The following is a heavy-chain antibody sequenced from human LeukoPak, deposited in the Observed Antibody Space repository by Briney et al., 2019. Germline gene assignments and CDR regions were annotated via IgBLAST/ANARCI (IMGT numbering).Heavy chain of an antibody. CDR1: GYNFSIYG. J-gene: IGHJ4*02. CDR3: ARAGVHVAVAGTADH. CDR2: ISPQKGNT. V-gene: IGHV1-18*01. Sequence: ASLKVSCQATGYNFSIYGITWVRQAPGQGLGWLGWISPQKGNTYSARSLQGRVTLTTDTSTNTAYLDLRSLTSADTALYYCARAGVHVAVAGTADHWGPGTLITVSS. D-gene: IGHD6-19*01.